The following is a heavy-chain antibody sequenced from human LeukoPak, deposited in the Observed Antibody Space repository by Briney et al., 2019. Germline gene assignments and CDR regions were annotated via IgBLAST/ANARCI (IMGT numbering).Heavy chain of an antibody. D-gene: IGHD1-14*01. CDR3: AREQPEGYFDY. J-gene: IGHJ4*02. V-gene: IGHV1-69*13. Sequence: ASVKVSCKASGGTFSSYAISWVRQASGQGLEWMGGIIPIFGTANYAQKFQGRVTITADESTSTAYMELSSLRSEDTAVYYCAREQPEGYFDYWGQGTLVTVSS. CDR1: GGTFSSYA. CDR2: IIPIFGTA.